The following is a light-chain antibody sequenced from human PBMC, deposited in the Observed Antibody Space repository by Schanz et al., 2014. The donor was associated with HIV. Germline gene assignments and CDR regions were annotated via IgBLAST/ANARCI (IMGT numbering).Light chain of an antibody. CDR3: VQDYDYRWA. V-gene: IGKV1-6*01. J-gene: IGKJ1*01. CDR2: AAS. CDR1: QGISSY. Sequence: AIQLTQSPSSLSASVGDRVTITCRASQGISSYLAWYQQKPGRPPKVLINAASTLQSGVPSRFSGSGSGTDFTLSISSLQHEDFETYYCVQDYDYRWAFGQGTKVEIK.